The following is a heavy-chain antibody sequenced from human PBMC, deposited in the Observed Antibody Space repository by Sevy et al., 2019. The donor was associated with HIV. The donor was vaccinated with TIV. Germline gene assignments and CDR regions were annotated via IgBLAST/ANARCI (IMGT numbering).Heavy chain of an antibody. CDR3: ATGSLGYCSSTSCLPDY. D-gene: IGHD2-2*01. V-gene: IGHV3-9*01. Sequence: GGSLRLSCAASGFTFDDYAMHWVRQAPGKGLEWVSGISWNSGSIGYADSVKGRFTISRDNAKNSLYLQMNSLRAEDTALYYCATGSLGYCSSTSCLPDYWGQGTLVTVSS. J-gene: IGHJ4*02. CDR2: ISWNSGSI. CDR1: GFTFDDYA.